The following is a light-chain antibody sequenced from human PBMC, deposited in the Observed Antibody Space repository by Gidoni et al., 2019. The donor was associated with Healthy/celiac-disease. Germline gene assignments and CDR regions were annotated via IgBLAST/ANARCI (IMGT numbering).Light chain of an antibody. CDR2: GAS. V-gene: IGKV3-15*01. Sequence: EIVMTQSPATLSVSPGERATLSCRASQSVSSNLAWYQQKPGQAPRLLIYGASTRATGIPARFSGSGSGTEFTLTISSLQSEDFAVYYCQQYNNWPLYTFXYXTKLEIK. CDR1: QSVSSN. J-gene: IGKJ2*01. CDR3: QQYNNWPLYT.